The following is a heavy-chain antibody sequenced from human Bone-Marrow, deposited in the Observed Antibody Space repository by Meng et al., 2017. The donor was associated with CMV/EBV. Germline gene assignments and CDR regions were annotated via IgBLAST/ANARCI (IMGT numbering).Heavy chain of an antibody. CDR3: ARDLSHGDYRYYYYYYGMDV. CDR2: ISSSSSYI. J-gene: IGHJ6*02. D-gene: IGHD4-17*01. CDR1: GFTFSSYS. V-gene: IGHV3-21*01. Sequence: GESLKISCAASGFTFSSYSMNWVRQAPGKGLEWVSSISSSSSYIYYADSVKGRFTISRDNAKNSLYLQMNSLRAEDTAVYYCARDLSHGDYRYYYYYYGMDVWGQGTTVTVS.